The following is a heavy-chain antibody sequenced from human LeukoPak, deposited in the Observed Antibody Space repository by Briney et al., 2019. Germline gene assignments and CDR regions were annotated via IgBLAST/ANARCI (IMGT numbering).Heavy chain of an antibody. D-gene: IGHD2-21*02. Sequence: ASVKVSCKASGYTFTGYYIYWVRQAPGQGLEWMGRINPNSGGTKYAQKFQGRVTITRDTSISTAYMELSRLRSDDTAMYYCAREDFGDCYFDSWGQGTLVTVSS. J-gene: IGHJ4*02. CDR3: AREDFGDCYFDS. CDR1: GYTFTGYY. V-gene: IGHV1-2*06. CDR2: INPNSGGT.